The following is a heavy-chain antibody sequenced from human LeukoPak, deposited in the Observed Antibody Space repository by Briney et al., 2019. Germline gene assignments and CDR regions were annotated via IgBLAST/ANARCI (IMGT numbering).Heavy chain of an antibody. CDR2: INPYSGGT. V-gene: IGHV1-2*02. CDR1: GYTFTGYY. J-gene: IGHJ4*02. D-gene: IGHD1-26*01. CDR3: ARVDQYSGSYSGPDY. Sequence: ASVKVSCKASGYTFTGYYMHWVRQAPGQGLEWMGWINPYSGGTNYAQKFQGRVTMTRDTSISTAYIELSRLTSDDTAVYYCARVDQYSGSYSGPDYWGQGTLVTVSS.